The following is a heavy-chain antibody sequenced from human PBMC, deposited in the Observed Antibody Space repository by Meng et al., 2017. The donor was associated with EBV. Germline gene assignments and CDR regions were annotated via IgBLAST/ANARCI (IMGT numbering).Heavy chain of an antibody. Sequence: LVQAVAEVKKPGASVKVSCKALGNTFTGYYMHGVRQAPGQGLEWMGRINPNSGGTNYAQKFQGRVTMTRDTSISTAYMELSRLRSDDTAVYYCAKGADLAAAGTFWFDPWGQGTLVTVSS. CDR1: GNTFTGYY. CDR2: INPNSGGT. D-gene: IGHD6-13*01. CDR3: AKGADLAAAGTFWFDP. V-gene: IGHV1-2*06. J-gene: IGHJ5*02.